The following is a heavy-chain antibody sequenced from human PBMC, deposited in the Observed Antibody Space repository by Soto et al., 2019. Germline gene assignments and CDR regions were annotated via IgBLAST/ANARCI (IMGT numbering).Heavy chain of an antibody. Sequence: GGSLRLSCAASGFTFSSYAMSWVRQAPGKGLEWVSAISGSGGSTYYADSVKGRFTVSRDNSKNTLYLQMNSLRADDTAIYYCARLWWFDPWGQGTLVTVSS. J-gene: IGHJ5*02. CDR3: ARLWWFDP. CDR1: GFTFSSYA. CDR2: ISGSGGST. V-gene: IGHV3-23*01. D-gene: IGHD3-10*01.